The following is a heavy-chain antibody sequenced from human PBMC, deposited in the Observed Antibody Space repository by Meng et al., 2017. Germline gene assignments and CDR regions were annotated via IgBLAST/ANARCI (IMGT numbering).Heavy chain of an antibody. D-gene: IGHD3-22*01. CDR1: GYTFTSYY. J-gene: IGHJ4*02. V-gene: IGHV1-46*01. CDR2: INPSGGST. Sequence: ASVKVSCKASGYTFTSYYMHWVRQAPGQGLEWMGIINPSGGSTNYAQKFQGRVTITADKSTSTAYMELSSLRSEDTAVYYCARVWGNYYDSSGYYFGYWGQGTLVTVSS. CDR3: ARVWGNYYDSSGYYFGY.